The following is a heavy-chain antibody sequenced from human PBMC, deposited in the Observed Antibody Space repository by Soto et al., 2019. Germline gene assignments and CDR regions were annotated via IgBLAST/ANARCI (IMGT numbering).Heavy chain of an antibody. V-gene: IGHV3-33*01. CDR3: ASSSS. CDR2: IWYDGSNK. Sequence: GGSLRLSCAASGFPFSSYGMHWVRQAPGKGLDWVAVIWYDGSNKDYAESVKGRFTISRDSSKNTLYLQMNSLRADDTAVYYCASSSSWGQETRV. CDR1: GFPFSSYG. D-gene: IGHD6-13*01. J-gene: IGHJ4*01.